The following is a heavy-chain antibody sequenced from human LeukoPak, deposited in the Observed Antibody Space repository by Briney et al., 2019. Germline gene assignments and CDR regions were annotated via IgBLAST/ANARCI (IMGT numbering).Heavy chain of an antibody. D-gene: IGHD5-18*01. Sequence: SETLSLTCTVSGGSISSYYWSWIRQPPGKGLEWIGYIYYSGSTNYNPSLKSRVTISVDTSKNQFSLKLSSVTAADTAVYYCARGRGDTDDYWGQGTLVTVSS. J-gene: IGHJ4*02. CDR3: ARGRGDTDDY. CDR2: IYYSGST. V-gene: IGHV4-59*12. CDR1: GGSISSYY.